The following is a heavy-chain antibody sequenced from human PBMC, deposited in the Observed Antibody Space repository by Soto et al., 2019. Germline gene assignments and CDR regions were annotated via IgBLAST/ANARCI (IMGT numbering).Heavy chain of an antibody. CDR1: GGSISNRNW. CDR2: IDHSGST. J-gene: IGHJ5*02. D-gene: IGHD6-19*01. CDR3: ARSAARAVAGTPWFDP. V-gene: IGHV4-4*02. Sequence: SEALSLTCAVFGGSISNRNWSTWVRQPPGKGLDWIGEIDHSGSTNYNPSLKSRVTISVDTSKNQFSLKLSSVTAADTAVYYCARSAARAVAGTPWFDPWGQGTLVTVSS.